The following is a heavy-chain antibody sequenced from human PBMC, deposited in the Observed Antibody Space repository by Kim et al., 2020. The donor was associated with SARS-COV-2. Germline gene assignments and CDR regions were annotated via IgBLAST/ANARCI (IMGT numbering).Heavy chain of an antibody. V-gene: IGHV3-72*01. D-gene: IGHD3-10*01. J-gene: IGHJ1*01. CDR3: ARADGSGSYYRE. CDR1: GFTFSDHY. Sequence: GGSLRLSCAASGFTFSDHYMDWVRQAPGKGLEWVGRIRNKVNSYTRDNAASVKGRFTISRDDSKNLLYLQMNSLKTEDTAVYYCARADGSGSYYREWGQG. CDR2: IRNKVNSYTR.